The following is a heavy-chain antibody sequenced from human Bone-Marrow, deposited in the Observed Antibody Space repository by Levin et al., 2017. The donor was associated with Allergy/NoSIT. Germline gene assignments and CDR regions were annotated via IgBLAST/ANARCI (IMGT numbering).Heavy chain of an antibody. Sequence: SETLSLTCAVYGGSFSGYYWSWIRQPPGKGLEWIGEINHSGSTNYNPSLKSRVTISVDTSKNQFSLKLSSVTAADTAVNYCARVPSRTYYYDSSGSTAFDYWGQGTLVTVSS. D-gene: IGHD3-22*01. CDR2: INHSGST. CDR3: ARVPSRTYYYDSSGSTAFDY. V-gene: IGHV4-34*01. CDR1: GGSFSGYY. J-gene: IGHJ4*02.